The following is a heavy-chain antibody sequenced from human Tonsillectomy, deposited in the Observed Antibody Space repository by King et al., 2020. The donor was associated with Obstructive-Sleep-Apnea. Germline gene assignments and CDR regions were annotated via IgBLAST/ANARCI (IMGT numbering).Heavy chain of an antibody. CDR3: ARGIGSYYDVGASHFDL. D-gene: IGHD1-26*01. V-gene: IGHV5-51*01. Sequence: AQLVQSGAELKKPGESLRISCKGSGYRFTNYWIAWVRQMPGKGLEWMGIVYYGDSDTTTYSPSFQGQVTISADKFTSTAYLQWSSLKASDSAKYYCARGIGSYYDVGASHFDLWGRGTMVTVSS. CDR2: VYYGDSDTT. J-gene: IGHJ4*02. CDR1: GYRFTNYW.